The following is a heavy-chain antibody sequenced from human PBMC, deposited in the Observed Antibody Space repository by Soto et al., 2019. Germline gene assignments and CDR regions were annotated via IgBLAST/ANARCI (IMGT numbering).Heavy chain of an antibody. CDR2: ISYDGSNK. V-gene: IGHV3-30*18. Sequence: GGSLRLSCAASGFTFSSYGMHWVRQAPGKGLEGVAGISYDGSNKYYADSVKGRFSISRDNSKNTLYLQMSSLRAEDTAVYYCVKDGSSGWPYYYGMDVWGQGTTVTVSS. D-gene: IGHD6-19*01. CDR3: VKDGSSGWPYYYGMDV. CDR1: GFTFSSYG. J-gene: IGHJ6*02.